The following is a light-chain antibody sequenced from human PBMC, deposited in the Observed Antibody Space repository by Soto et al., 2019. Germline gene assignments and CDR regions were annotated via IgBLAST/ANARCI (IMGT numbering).Light chain of an antibody. CDR2: LEGSGSY. V-gene: IGLV4-60*02. J-gene: IGLJ2*01. CDR3: ETWDNRAV. Sequence: QLVLTQSSSASASLGSSVKLTCTLSSGHSSYIIAWHQQQPGKAPRYLMKLEGSGSYNKGSGVPDRFSGSSSGADRYLTISNLQFEDEADYYCETWDNRAVFGGGTKLTVL. CDR1: SGHSSYI.